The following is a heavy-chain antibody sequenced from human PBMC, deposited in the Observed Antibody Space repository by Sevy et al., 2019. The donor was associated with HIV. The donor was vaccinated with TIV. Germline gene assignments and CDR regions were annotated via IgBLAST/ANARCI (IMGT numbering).Heavy chain of an antibody. CDR3: AGGGALDY. Sequence: GGSLRLSCAASEFTFSAYWMTWIRQAPRKGLEWVANIKQDGSEKYYGDSVKGRFTISRDNAKNSLYLQMNSLRVEDTAVYYCAGGGALDYWGQGTLVTVSS. J-gene: IGHJ4*02. V-gene: IGHV3-7*01. CDR1: EFTFSAYW. CDR2: IKQDGSEK. D-gene: IGHD1-26*01.